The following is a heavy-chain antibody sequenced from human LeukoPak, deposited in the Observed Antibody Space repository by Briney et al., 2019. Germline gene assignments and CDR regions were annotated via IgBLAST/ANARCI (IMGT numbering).Heavy chain of an antibody. J-gene: IGHJ4*02. D-gene: IGHD3-22*01. CDR1: GFAFSSHG. CDR2: INHDGWNT. CDR3: VRDWGYDSSGYWQKYFDT. Sequence: GGSLRLSCGASGFAFSSHGMHWVRQAPGKGLVWVSRINHDGWNTNYADSVKGRFTISRDNAKNTVYLQMNSLRAEDTAVYYCVRDWGYDSSGYWQKYFDTWGQGTLVTVSS. V-gene: IGHV3-74*01.